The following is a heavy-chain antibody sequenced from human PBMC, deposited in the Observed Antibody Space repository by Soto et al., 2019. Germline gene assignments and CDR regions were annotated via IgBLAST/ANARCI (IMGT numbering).Heavy chain of an antibody. D-gene: IGHD3-22*01. CDR1: GGTFSSYA. V-gene: IGHV1-69*01. CDR3: ARDRRHYYDGSGRRGGAFDI. CDR2: IIPIFGTA. J-gene: IGHJ3*02. Sequence: QVQLVQSGAEVKKPGSSVKVSCKAPGGTFSSYAISWVRQAPGQGLEWMGGIIPIFGTANYAQKCQGRVTITADESTSTAYMEMSSLRSEDTAVYYCARDRRHYYDGSGRRGGAFDIWGQGTMVTVSS.